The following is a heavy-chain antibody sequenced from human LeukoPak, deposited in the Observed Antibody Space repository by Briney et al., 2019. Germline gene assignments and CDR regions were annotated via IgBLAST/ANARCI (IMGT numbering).Heavy chain of an antibody. V-gene: IGHV4-59*01. Sequence: SETLSLTCAVSGGSISSYYWSWIRQPPGKGLEWIGYIYYSGSTNYNPSLKSRVTISVDTSKNQFSLKLSSVTAADTAVYYCARTYDRPIDAFDIWGQGTMVTVSS. CDR2: IYYSGST. J-gene: IGHJ3*02. CDR3: ARTYDRPIDAFDI. D-gene: IGHD3-22*01. CDR1: GGSISSYY.